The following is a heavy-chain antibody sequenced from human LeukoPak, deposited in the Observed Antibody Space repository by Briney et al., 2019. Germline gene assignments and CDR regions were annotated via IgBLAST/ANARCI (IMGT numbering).Heavy chain of an antibody. D-gene: IGHD2-2*01. CDR3: ARAYCSSTSCPFQH. CDR2: ISSSSSYI. Sequence: GGSLRLSCAASGFTFSSYSMNWVRQAPGKGLEWVSSISSSSSYIHYADSVKGRFTISRDNAKNSLYLQMNSLRAEDTAVYYCARAYCSSTSCPFQHWGQGTLVTVSS. V-gene: IGHV3-21*01. J-gene: IGHJ1*01. CDR1: GFTFSSYS.